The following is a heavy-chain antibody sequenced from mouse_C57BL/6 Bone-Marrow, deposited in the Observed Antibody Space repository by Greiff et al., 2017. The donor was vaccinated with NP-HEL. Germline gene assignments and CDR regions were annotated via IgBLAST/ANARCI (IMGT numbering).Heavy chain of an antibody. J-gene: IGHJ3*01. CDR1: GYTFTSYW. Sequence: QVQLQQPGAELVKPGASVKLSCKASGYTFTSYWMHWVKQRPGQGLEWIGMIHPNSGSTNYNEKFKSKATLTVDKSSSTAYMQLSSLTSEDSAVYYCASPNWDVFAYWGQGTLVTVSA. CDR2: IHPNSGST. D-gene: IGHD4-1*01. V-gene: IGHV1-64*01. CDR3: ASPNWDVFAY.